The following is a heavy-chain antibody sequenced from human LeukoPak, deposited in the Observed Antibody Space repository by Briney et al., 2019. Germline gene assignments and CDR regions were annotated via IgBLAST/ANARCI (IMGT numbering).Heavy chain of an antibody. CDR2: INHSGST. CDR3: ARRSLGKLIVVVPAVPRGFDY. Sequence: SETLSLTCAVYGGSFSGYYWSWIRQPPGKGLEWIGEINHSGSTNYNPSLKSRVTISVDTSKNQFSLKLSSVTAADTAVYYCARRSLGKLIVVVPAVPRGFDYWGQGTLVTVSS. CDR1: GGSFSGYY. D-gene: IGHD2-2*01. V-gene: IGHV4-34*01. J-gene: IGHJ4*02.